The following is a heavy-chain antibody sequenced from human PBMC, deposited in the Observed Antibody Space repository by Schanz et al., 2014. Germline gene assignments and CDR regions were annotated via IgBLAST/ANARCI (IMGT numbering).Heavy chain of an antibody. V-gene: IGHV1-69*04. Sequence: QVHLVQSGAEVKEPGSSVKVSCTPSGGTFVTFFFTWVRQAPGQGPQWMGRISPLLGVANYAQEFQGRLTIPADTSTSTAYMELSSLRSEDTAVYYCATCSGGTCHAKPVLDNWGQGTLVTVSS. J-gene: IGHJ4*02. CDR1: GGTFVTFF. CDR3: ATCSGGTCHAKPVLDN. CDR2: ISPLLGVA. D-gene: IGHD2-15*01.